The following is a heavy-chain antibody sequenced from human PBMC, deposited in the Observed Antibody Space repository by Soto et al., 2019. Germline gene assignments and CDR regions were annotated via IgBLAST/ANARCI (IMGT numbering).Heavy chain of an antibody. Sequence: SETLSLTCTVSGGSMSTYYWTWIRQPAGKGLEWIGRVYSSGGTHYNPSLKSRVSISLDTSKNQFSLRLSSVTAADTALYYCARGQRFSDWFDPWGRAALVTVSS. V-gene: IGHV4-4*07. D-gene: IGHD3-3*01. J-gene: IGHJ5*02. CDR3: ARGQRFSDWFDP. CDR1: GGSMSTYY. CDR2: VYSSGGT.